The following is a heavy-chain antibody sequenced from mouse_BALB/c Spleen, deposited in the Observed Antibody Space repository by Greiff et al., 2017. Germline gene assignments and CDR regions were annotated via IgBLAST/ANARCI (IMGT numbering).Heavy chain of an antibody. Sequence: EVQRVESGGGLVKPGGSLKLSCAASGFTFSDYYMYWVRQTPEKRLEWVATISDGGSYTYYPDSVKGRFTISRDNAKNNLYLQMSSLKSEDTAMYYCARDGVGNYFDYWGQGTTRTVSS. V-gene: IGHV5-4*02. CDR2: ISDGGSYT. CDR1: GFTFSDYY. CDR3: ARDGVGNYFDY. J-gene: IGHJ2*01. D-gene: IGHD4-1*01.